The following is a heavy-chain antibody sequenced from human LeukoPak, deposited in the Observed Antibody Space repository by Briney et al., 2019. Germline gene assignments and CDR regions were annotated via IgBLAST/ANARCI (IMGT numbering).Heavy chain of an antibody. Sequence: SVKVSCKASGGTFSSYAISWVRQAPGQGLEWMGRIIPIFGTANYAQKFQGRVTITTDESTSTAYMELSSLRSEDTAVYCCARDTPHIYYDSSGYYFDYWGQGTLVTVSS. CDR3: ARDTPHIYYDSSGYYFDY. CDR2: IIPIFGTA. V-gene: IGHV1-69*05. CDR1: GGTFSSYA. D-gene: IGHD3-22*01. J-gene: IGHJ4*02.